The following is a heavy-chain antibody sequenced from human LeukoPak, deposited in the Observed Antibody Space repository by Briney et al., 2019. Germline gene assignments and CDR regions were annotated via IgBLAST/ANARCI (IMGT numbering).Heavy chain of an antibody. CDR1: GFTFSSYA. D-gene: IGHD6-13*01. Sequence: PGGSLRLSCAASGFTFSSYAMHWVRQAPGKGLEWVAVISYDGSNKYYADSVKGRFTISRDSSKNTLYLQMNSLRAEDTAVYYCARFIAAGYYFDYWGQGTLVTVSS. V-gene: IGHV3-30*14. J-gene: IGHJ4*02. CDR3: ARFIAAGYYFDY. CDR2: ISYDGSNK.